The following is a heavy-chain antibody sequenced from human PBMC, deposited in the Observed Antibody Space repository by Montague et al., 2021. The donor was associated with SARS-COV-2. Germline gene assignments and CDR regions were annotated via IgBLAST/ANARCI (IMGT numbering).Heavy chain of an antibody. V-gene: IGHV4-59*01. D-gene: IGHD3-3*01. Sequence: SETRSLTCTVSGGSISSYYWSWIRQPPGKGLEWIGYIYYSGNTNYNPSLKSRVTISVDTSKNQFSLKLSSVTAADTAVYYCASQVPDFWSGIDYWGQGTLVTVSS. J-gene: IGHJ4*02. CDR3: ASQVPDFWSGIDY. CDR1: GGSISSYY. CDR2: IYYSGNT.